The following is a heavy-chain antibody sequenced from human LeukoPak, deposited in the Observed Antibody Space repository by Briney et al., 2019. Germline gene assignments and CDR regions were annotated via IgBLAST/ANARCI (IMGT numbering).Heavy chain of an antibody. CDR1: GFTFSSYW. CDR3: ARYDYGLYWYFDL. J-gene: IGHJ2*01. CDR2: IKQGGSEK. D-gene: IGHD4-17*01. Sequence: PGGSLRLSCAASGFTFSSYWMSWVRQAPGKGLEWVANIKQGGSEKYYVDSVKGRFTISRDNAKNSLYLQMNSLRAEDTAVYYCARYDYGLYWYFDLWGRGTLVTVSS. V-gene: IGHV3-7*03.